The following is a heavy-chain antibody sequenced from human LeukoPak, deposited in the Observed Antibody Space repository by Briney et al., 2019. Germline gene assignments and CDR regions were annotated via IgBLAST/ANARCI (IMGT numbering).Heavy chain of an antibody. CDR3: ALRIAVAGFDY. J-gene: IGHJ4*02. Sequence: PGGSLRVSCAASGFTLSSYAMRWVRQAPGKGLEWVSAISGIGGSTYYADSVKGRFTISRDNSKNTLYLQMNRLRAEDTGVYYCALRIAVAGFDYWGQGTLVTVSS. CDR2: ISGIGGST. CDR1: GFTLSSYA. D-gene: IGHD6-19*01. V-gene: IGHV3-23*01.